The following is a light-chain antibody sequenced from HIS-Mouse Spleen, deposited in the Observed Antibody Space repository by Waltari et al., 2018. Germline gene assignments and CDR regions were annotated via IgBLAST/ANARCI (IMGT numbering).Light chain of an antibody. Sequence: DIQMTQSPSSLAASLGDRVTITCRASQSIISYLNWYQQKPGKAPKLLIYAASSLQIGVPSRFSGSGSGTDFTLTISSLQPEDFAAYYCQQSYSTPLTFGGGTKVEIK. V-gene: IGKV1-39*01. CDR2: AAS. CDR3: QQSYSTPLT. CDR1: QSIISY. J-gene: IGKJ4*01.